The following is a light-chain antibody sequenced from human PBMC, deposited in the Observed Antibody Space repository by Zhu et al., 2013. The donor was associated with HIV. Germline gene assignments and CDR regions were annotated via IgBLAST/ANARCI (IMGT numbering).Light chain of an antibody. J-gene: IGLJ7*01. CDR2: YDD. CDR1: SSNIGNNA. V-gene: IGLV1-36*01. CDR3: AAWDDSLNGPV. Sequence: QSVLTQPPSVSEAPGQRVTISCSGGSSNIGNNAVNWYQQLPGKAPKLLIYYDDLLPSGVSDRFSGSKSGTSASLAISGLQSEDEADYYCAAWDDSLNGPVFGGVTQLTVL.